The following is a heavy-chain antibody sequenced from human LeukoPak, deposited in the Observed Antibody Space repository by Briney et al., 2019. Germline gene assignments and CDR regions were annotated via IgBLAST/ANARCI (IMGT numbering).Heavy chain of an antibody. CDR2: IKSKTDGETT. D-gene: IGHD4-17*01. Sequence: GGSLRLSCVDSGFTFTNAWMSWVRQAPGKGLEWIGRIKSKTDGETTNYAEPVRGRFTISRDDSKSAVYLQMNSLRAEDTAVYYCARDPVKYGDHEDWYFDLWGRGTLVTVSS. J-gene: IGHJ2*01. CDR1: GFTFTNAW. V-gene: IGHV3-15*01. CDR3: ARDPVKYGDHEDWYFDL.